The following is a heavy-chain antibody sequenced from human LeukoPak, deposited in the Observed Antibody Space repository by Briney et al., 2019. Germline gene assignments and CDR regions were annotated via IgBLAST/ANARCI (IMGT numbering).Heavy chain of an antibody. V-gene: IGHV3-21*01. CDR2: ISSSSSYI. D-gene: IGHD6-19*01. Sequence: SCKASGYTFSGYSMNWVRQAPGKGLEWVSSISSSSSYIYYADSVKGRFTISRDNAKNSLYLQMNSLRAEDTAVYYCAREGYSSGWPHYGMDVWGQGTTVTVS. CDR1: GYTFSGYS. CDR3: AREGYSSGWPHYGMDV. J-gene: IGHJ6*02.